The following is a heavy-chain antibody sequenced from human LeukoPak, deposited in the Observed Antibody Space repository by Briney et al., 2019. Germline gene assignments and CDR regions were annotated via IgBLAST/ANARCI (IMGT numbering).Heavy chain of an antibody. CDR3: ARESANYYDSSGYYFDY. V-gene: IGHV4-39*07. CDR2: IYNSGST. D-gene: IGHD3-22*01. CDR1: GGSISSSSFY. Sequence: SETLSLTCTVSGGSISSSSFYWGWIRQPPGKGLEWIGSIYNSGSTYYNPSLKSRVTISVDTSKNQFSLKLSSVTAADTAVYYCARESANYYDSSGYYFDYWGQGTLVTVSS. J-gene: IGHJ4*02.